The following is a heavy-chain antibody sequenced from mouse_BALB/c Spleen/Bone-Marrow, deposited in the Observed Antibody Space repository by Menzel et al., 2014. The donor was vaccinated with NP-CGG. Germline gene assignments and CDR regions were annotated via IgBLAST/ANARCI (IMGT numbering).Heavy chain of an antibody. V-gene: IGHV10-1*02. Sequence: DVKLVESGGGLVQPKGSLKLSCAASGFTFNTYAMNWVRQAPGKGLEWVARIRSKSNNYATYYADSVKDRFTISRDDSQSMLYLQMNNLKTEDTAMYYCVRYDRSTGGFDVWGAGTTVTVSS. CDR3: VRYDRSTGGFDV. CDR1: GFTFNTYA. J-gene: IGHJ1*01. CDR2: IRSKSNNYAT. D-gene: IGHD1-1*01.